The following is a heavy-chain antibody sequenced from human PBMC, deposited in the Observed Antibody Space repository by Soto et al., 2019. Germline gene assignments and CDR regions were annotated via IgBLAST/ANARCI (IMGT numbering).Heavy chain of an antibody. J-gene: IGHJ4*02. CDR3: ARVALGDYYVSGFDY. V-gene: IGHV4-61*01. CDR2: IYYSGST. Sequence: LETLSLACPVSGGSVSRGSYYWSRIRQPPGEGLEWIGYIYYSGSTNYNPSLKSRVTITVDTSKKQFSLKLSSVTAADTAVYYCARVALGDYYVSGFDYCGQGTLVTVSS. CDR1: GGSVSRGSYY. D-gene: IGHD3-10*01.